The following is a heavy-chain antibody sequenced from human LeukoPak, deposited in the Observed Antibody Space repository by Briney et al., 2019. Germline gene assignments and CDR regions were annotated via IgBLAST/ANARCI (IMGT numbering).Heavy chain of an antibody. CDR1: GFTFSSYA. D-gene: IGHD6-19*01. V-gene: IGHV3-23*01. CDR2: ISGSGGST. CDR3: AKDSSGWAVYYDYYMDV. J-gene: IGHJ6*03. Sequence: PGGSLRLSCAASGFTFSSYAMSWVRQAPGKGLKWVSAISGSGGSTYYADSVKGRFTISRDNSKNTLYLQMNSLRAEDTAVYHCAKDSSGWAVYYDYYMDVWGKGTTVTVSS.